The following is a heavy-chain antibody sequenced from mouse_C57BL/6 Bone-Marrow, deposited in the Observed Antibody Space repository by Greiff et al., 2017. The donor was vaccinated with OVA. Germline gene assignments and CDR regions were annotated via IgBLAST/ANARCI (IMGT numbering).Heavy chain of an antibody. J-gene: IGHJ1*03. CDR2: IDPETGGT. CDR1: GYTFTDYE. Sequence: QVHVKQSGAELVRPGASVTLSCKASGYTFTDYEMHWVKQTPVHGLEWIGAIDPETGGTAYNQKFKGKAILTADKSSSTAYMELRSLTSEDSAVYYCTRSPYYYGSSMSYWYFDVWGTGTTVTVSS. D-gene: IGHD1-1*01. V-gene: IGHV1-15*01. CDR3: TRSPYYYGSSMSYWYFDV.